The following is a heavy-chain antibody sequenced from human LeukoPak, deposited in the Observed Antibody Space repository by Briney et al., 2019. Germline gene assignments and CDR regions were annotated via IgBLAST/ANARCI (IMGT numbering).Heavy chain of an antibody. V-gene: IGHV3-23*01. CDR3: ARGGQWLVPYYFDY. Sequence: GGSLRLSCAASGFTFSSYAMSWVRQAPGKGLEWVSGSGSGGSTYYADSVKGRFTISRDNAKNSLYLQMNSLRAEDTAVYYCARGGQWLVPYYFDYWGQGTLVTVSS. CDR2: SGSGGST. D-gene: IGHD6-19*01. CDR1: GFTFSSYA. J-gene: IGHJ4*02.